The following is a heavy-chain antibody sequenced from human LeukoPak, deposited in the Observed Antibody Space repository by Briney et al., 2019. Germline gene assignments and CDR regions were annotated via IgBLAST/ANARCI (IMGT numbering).Heavy chain of an antibody. CDR1: GYTFASYG. Sequence: ASVKVSCKASGYTFASYGISWVRQAPGQGLEWMGWNSAYNGNANYAQKLQGRVSMTTDTSTSTAYMELRSLRSDDTAVYYGARDRDRAYPANWFDLWAQETLVPVSS. CDR3: ARDRDRAYPANWFDL. CDR2: NSAYNGNA. J-gene: IGHJ5*02. V-gene: IGHV1-18*01. D-gene: IGHD2-15*01.